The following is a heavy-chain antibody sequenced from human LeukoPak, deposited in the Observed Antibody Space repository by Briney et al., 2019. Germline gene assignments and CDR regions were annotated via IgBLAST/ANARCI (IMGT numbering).Heavy chain of an antibody. Sequence: GGSLRLSCAASGFTFSTYSMNWVRQAPGKGLEWVASISSTSSYTYYADSVKGRFTISRDNAQKSLYLQMNSLRAEDTAVYYCARVGYSSGWYFDYWGQRTLVTVSS. J-gene: IGHJ4*02. V-gene: IGHV3-21*01. CDR2: ISSTSSYT. CDR1: GFTFSTYS. D-gene: IGHD6-19*01. CDR3: ARVGYSSGWYFDY.